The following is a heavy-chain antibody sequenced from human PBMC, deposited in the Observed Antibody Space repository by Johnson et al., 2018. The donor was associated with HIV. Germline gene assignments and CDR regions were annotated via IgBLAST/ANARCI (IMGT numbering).Heavy chain of an antibody. V-gene: IGHV3-11*01. D-gene: IGHD4-17*01. Sequence: QVQLVESGGGLVKPGGSLRLSCVASGFTFSDYYMSWIRQAPGKGLEWVSYISSSGNTIYYADSVKGRFTISRDNAKNSLYLQMNSLRAEDTALYYCARANSYGDYRAKAFDIWGQGTMVTVSS. CDR3: ARANSYGDYRAKAFDI. J-gene: IGHJ3*02. CDR2: ISSSGNTI. CDR1: GFTFSDYY.